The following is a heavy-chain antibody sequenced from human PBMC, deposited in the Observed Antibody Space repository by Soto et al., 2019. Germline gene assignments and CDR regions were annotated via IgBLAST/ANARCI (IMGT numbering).Heavy chain of an antibody. CDR3: AKDQGGYLSVFDY. CDR1: GFPFSTYG. Sequence: GSLRLSCAASGFPFSTYGMHWVRQAPGKGLEWVAVMSYDGVNKYYADSVKGRFTISRDSSKNTLYLQMDSLRAEDTAFYYCAKDQGGYLSVFDYWGQGTLVTVSS. V-gene: IGHV3-30*18. D-gene: IGHD5-12*01. J-gene: IGHJ4*02. CDR2: MSYDGVNK.